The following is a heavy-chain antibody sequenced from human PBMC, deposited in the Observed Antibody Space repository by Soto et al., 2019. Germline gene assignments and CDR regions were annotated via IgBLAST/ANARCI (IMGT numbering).Heavy chain of an antibody. D-gene: IGHD1-20*01. Sequence: QVQLVQSGAEVKKPGSSVKVSCKASGGTFSSYAISWVRQAPGQGLEWMGGIIPIFGTANYAQKFQGRVTITADESTSTAYMELSSLRSEDTAVYYCASDGRYNWNDVYYYGMDFWGQGTTVTVS. J-gene: IGHJ6*02. V-gene: IGHV1-69*12. CDR3: ASDGRYNWNDVYYYGMDF. CDR2: IIPIFGTA. CDR1: GGTFSSYA.